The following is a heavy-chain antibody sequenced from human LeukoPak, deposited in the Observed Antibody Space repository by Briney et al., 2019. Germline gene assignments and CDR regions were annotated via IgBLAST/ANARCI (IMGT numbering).Heavy chain of an antibody. J-gene: IGHJ4*02. CDR3: VLARGTVRGPPVD. CDR1: GFTFSSYA. V-gene: IGHV3-23*01. Sequence: GGSLRLSCAASGFTFSSYAMGWVRQAPGKGLEWVSAITYSGGSTYYADSVKGRFTISRDNSKNTLYLQMDSLRAEDTAVYNCVLARGTVRGPPVDWGQGTLVTVSS. D-gene: IGHD3-10*01. CDR2: ITYSGGST.